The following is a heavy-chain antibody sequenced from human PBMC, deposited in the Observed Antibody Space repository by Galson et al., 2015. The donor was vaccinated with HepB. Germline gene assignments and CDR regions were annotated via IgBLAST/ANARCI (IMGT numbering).Heavy chain of an antibody. D-gene: IGHD5-18*01. CDR2: INHSGST. CDR3: ARQNAFAYSYGPYYFDY. J-gene: IGHJ4*02. CDR1: GGSFSGYY. V-gene: IGHV4-34*01. Sequence: ETLSLTCAVHGGSFSGYYWSWIRPPPGKGLEGIGEINHSGSTNYNPSLKSRVTISVDTSKNQFSLKLSSVTAADTAVYYCARQNAFAYSYGPYYFDYWGQGTLVTVSS.